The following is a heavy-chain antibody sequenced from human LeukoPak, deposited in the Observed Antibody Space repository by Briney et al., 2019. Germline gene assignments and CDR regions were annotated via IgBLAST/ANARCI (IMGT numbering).Heavy chain of an antibody. V-gene: IGHV3-23*01. Sequence: PGGSLRLSCAASGFSFRSYALNWVRQAPGKGLEWVSTISGSGDETIYAASVKGRLTISRDNSKNTLYLQMNSLRAEDTAVYYCAKDGGVPNSGYDEIHFDYWGQGTLVTVSS. CDR2: ISGSGDET. J-gene: IGHJ4*02. D-gene: IGHD5-12*01. CDR3: AKDGGVPNSGYDEIHFDY. CDR1: GFSFRSYA.